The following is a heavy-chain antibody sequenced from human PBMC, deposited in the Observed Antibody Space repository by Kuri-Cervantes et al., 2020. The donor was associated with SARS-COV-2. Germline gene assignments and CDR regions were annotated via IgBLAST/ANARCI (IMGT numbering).Heavy chain of an antibody. CDR2: ISWNSGSI. Sequence: SLKISCAASGFTFDDYAMHWVRQAPGKGLEWVSDISWNSGSIGYADSVKGRFTISRDNAKNSLYLQMNSLRAEDTALYYCAKDIDTASVVVPAAINFDYWGQGTLVTVSS. CDR1: GFTFDDYA. D-gene: IGHD2-2*02. V-gene: IGHV3-9*01. J-gene: IGHJ4*02. CDR3: AKDIDTASVVVPAAINFDY.